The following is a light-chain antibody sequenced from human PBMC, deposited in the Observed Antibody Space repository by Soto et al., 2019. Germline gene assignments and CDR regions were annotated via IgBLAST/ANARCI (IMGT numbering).Light chain of an antibody. Sequence: IVLTQSPGTLSLSPGERATLSCRASQSVSNNYLAWYQQRPGQAPRLLIYGASNRATGIPDRFSGSGSGTDFTLTISSLEPEDFAVYYCQQRSNWPITFGQGTRLEIK. CDR1: QSVSNNY. J-gene: IGKJ5*01. V-gene: IGKV3D-20*02. CDR2: GAS. CDR3: QQRSNWPIT.